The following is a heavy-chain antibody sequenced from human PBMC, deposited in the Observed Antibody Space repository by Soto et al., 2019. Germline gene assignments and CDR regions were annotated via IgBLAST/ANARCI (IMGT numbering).Heavy chain of an antibody. CDR3: AIPSGLTVTGPDY. CDR1: GFIFINYA. D-gene: IGHD6-19*01. J-gene: IGHJ4*02. Sequence: GWSLRLACAASGFIFINYAMRWVRQAPGKGLEWVSAIGGNGADTYYADSVKGRFTISRDNSKNTLYLQMNSLRAEDTAVYFCAIPSGLTVTGPDYWGQGTLVTVSS. V-gene: IGHV3-23*01. CDR2: IGGNGADT.